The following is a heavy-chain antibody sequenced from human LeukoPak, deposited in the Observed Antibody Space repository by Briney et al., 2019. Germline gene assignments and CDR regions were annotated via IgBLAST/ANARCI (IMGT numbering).Heavy chain of an antibody. D-gene: IGHD3-10*01. CDR3: ARVRRFGDLDY. CDR1: GFTFSSYS. CDR2: ISSSSSYI. Sequence: AGGSLRLSCAASGFTFSSYSMNWVRQAPGKGLEWGSSISSSSSYIYYADSVKGRFTISRDNAKNSLYLQMNSLRAEDTAVYYCARVRRFGDLDYWGQGTLVTVSS. V-gene: IGHV3-21*01. J-gene: IGHJ4*02.